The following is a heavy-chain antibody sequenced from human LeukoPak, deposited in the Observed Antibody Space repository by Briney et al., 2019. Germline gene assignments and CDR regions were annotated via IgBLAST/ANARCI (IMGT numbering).Heavy chain of an antibody. Sequence: SETLSLTCTVSGGSISSGDYYWSWIRQPPGKGLEWIGYIYYSGSTYYNPSLKSRATISVDTSKNQFSLKLSSVAAADTAVYYCARAEWAAVDYWGQGTLVTVSS. V-gene: IGHV4-30-4*08. CDR3: ARAEWAAVDY. J-gene: IGHJ4*02. CDR2: IYYSGST. CDR1: GGSISSGDYY. D-gene: IGHD1-14*01.